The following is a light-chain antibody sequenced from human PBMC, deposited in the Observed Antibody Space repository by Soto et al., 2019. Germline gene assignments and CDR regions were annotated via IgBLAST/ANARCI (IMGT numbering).Light chain of an antibody. CDR1: QSINRW. CDR3: QHPRWT. Sequence: GDRVTITCRASQSINRWLAWYRQKPGKAPKLLIYDASSLESGVPSRFSGSGSGTDFTLTITSLQPDDFATYYCQHPRWTFGQGTKVEIK. V-gene: IGKV1-5*01. J-gene: IGKJ1*01. CDR2: DAS.